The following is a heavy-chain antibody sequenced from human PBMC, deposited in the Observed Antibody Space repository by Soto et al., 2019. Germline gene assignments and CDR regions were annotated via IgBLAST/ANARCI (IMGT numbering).Heavy chain of an antibody. CDR2: ISYDGSNK. CDR3: AKDRRIVGATEPDY. CDR1: GFTFSSYG. V-gene: IGHV3-30*18. Sequence: GGSLRLSCAASGFTFSSYGMHWVRQAPGKGLEWVAVISYDGSNKYYADSVKGRFTISRDNSKNTLYLQMNSLRAEDTAVYYCAKDRRIVGATEPDYWGQGTLVTVSS. J-gene: IGHJ4*02. D-gene: IGHD1-26*01.